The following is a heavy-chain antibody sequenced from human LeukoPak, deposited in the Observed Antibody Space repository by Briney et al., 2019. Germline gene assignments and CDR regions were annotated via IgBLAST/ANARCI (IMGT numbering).Heavy chain of an antibody. V-gene: IGHV3-23*01. D-gene: IGHD6-6*01. CDR2: ISRTGDST. J-gene: IGHJ6*02. CDR3: AFSKYTYDYAMDV. Sequence: GGYLRLSCAASGFAFSTYAMIWVRQTPGKGLEWFSHISRTGDSTIYGDAVKGRFTISRDNSKNVLNLQMNSLRAEDTAVYYCAFSKYTYDYAMDVWGQGTTVTVSS. CDR1: GFAFSTYA.